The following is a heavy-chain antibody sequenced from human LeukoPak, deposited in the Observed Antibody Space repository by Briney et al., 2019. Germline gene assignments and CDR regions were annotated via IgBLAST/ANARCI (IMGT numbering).Heavy chain of an antibody. CDR1: GFTFSDYY. D-gene: IGHD3-3*01. CDR2: ISSSGRTI. CDR3: ARDFRITIFGVSHYDY. V-gene: IGHV3-11*04. Sequence: GGSLRLSCAASGFTFSDYYMSWIRQAPGKGLEWVSYISSSGRTIYYADSVKGRFTISRDNAKNSLYLQMNSLRAEDTAVYYCARDFRITIFGVSHYDYWGQGTLVTVSS. J-gene: IGHJ4*02.